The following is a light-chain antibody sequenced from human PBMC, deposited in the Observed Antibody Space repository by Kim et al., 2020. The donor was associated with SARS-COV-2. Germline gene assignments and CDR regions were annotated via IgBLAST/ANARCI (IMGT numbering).Light chain of an antibody. V-gene: IGLV2-8*01. CDR1: SSDVGGYNY. CDR3: SSFEGGNTLRV. Sequence: QYALTQPPSASGSPGQSLTISCTGTSSDVGGYNYVSWYQQHPGKAPKLMIYEVNKRPSGVPDRFSGSKSGNTASLTVSGLQAEDEAEYYCSSFEGGNTLRVFGGGTQLTVL. J-gene: IGLJ3*02. CDR2: EVN.